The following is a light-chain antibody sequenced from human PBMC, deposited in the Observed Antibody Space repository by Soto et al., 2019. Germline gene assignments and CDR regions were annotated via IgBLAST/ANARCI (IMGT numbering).Light chain of an antibody. CDR2: AAS. CDR1: QGISSY. J-gene: IGKJ4*01. CDR3: QQINSYPLT. V-gene: IGKV1-9*01. Sequence: DIQLTQSPSFLSASVGDRVTITCRASQGISSYLAWYQQKPGKAPKLLIYAASTLQSGVPSRFSGSGSGTEFTLTISSLQPEHFATYYCQQINSYPLTFGGGTKLDIK.